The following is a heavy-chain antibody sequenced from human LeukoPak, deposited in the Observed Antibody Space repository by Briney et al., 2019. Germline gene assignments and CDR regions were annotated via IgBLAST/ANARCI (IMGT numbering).Heavy chain of an antibody. V-gene: IGHV4-4*07. D-gene: IGHD1-1*01. CDR1: GGSISSYY. Sequence: SETLSLTXTVSGGSISSYYWSWIRQPAGKGLEWIGRIYTSGSTNYNPSLKSRVTMSVDTSKNQFSLKLSSAAAADTAVYYCARETWSHFDYWGQGTLVNVSS. J-gene: IGHJ4*02. CDR3: ARETWSHFDY. CDR2: IYTSGST.